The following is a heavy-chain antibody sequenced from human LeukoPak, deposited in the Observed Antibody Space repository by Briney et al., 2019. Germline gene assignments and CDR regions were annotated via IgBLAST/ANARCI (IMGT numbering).Heavy chain of an antibody. CDR2: MNPNSGNT. V-gene: IGHV1-8*01. Sequence: GASVKVSCKASGYTFTSYDINWVRQATGQGLEWMGWMNPNSGNTGYAQKFQGRVTMTRNTSISTAYMELSSLRSEDTAMYYCARAQSPRRVGATLFDYWGQGTLVTVSS. J-gene: IGHJ4*02. CDR1: GYTFTSYD. CDR3: ARAQSPRRVGATLFDY. D-gene: IGHD1-26*01.